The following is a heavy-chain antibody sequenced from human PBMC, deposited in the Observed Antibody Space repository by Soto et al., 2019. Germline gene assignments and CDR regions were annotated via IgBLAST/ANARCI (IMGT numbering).Heavy chain of an antibody. V-gene: IGHV4-34*01. Sequence: NHSETLSLTCAVYGGSFSGYYWSWIRQPPGKGLEWIGEINHSGSTNYNPSLKSRVTISVDTSKNQFSLKLSSVTAADTAVYYCTKEWRTNIIVVVPAAIWSPRGFDIWGQGTMVTVSS. D-gene: IGHD2-2*01. CDR1: GGSFSGYY. J-gene: IGHJ3*02. CDR2: INHSGST. CDR3: TKEWRTNIIVVVPAAIWSPRGFDI.